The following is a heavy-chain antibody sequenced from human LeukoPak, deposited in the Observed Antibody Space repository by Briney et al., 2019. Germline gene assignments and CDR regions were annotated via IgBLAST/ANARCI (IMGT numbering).Heavy chain of an antibody. J-gene: IGHJ3*02. D-gene: IGHD5-18*01. CDR2: IYYSGST. CDR1: GGSISNYY. Sequence: SETLSLTCTVSGGSISNYYWSWIRQPPGKGLEWIGYIYYSGSTNYNPSLKSRVTISVDTSKNQFSLKLSPVTAADTAVYYCARELGYSYGNAFDIWGQGTMVTVSS. V-gene: IGHV4-59*01. CDR3: ARELGYSYGNAFDI.